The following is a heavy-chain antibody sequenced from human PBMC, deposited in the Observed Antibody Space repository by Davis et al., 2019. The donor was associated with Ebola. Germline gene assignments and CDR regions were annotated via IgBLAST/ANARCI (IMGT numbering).Heavy chain of an antibody. J-gene: IGHJ4*02. CDR2: INPNSGGT. D-gene: IGHD6-19*01. CDR3: ASRYIAVAGIQLDY. CDR1: GYTFTGYY. Sequence: ASVKVSCKASGYTFTGYYMHWVRQAPGQGLEWMGWINPNSGGTNYAQKFQGRVTMTRDTSISTAYVELSSLRSDDAAVYYCASRYIAVAGIQLDYWGQGTLVTVSS. V-gene: IGHV1-2*02.